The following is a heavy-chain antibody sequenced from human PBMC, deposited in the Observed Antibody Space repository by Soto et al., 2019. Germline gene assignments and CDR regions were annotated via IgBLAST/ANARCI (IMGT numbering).Heavy chain of an antibody. CDR1: GGTFSSYA. J-gene: IGHJ6*02. CDR2: IIPISDTT. CDR3: ARSQGSSTSLEIYYYYYYGMDV. Sequence: QVQLVQSGAEVKKPGSSVKVSCKASGGTFSSYAISWVRQAPGQGLESMGGIIPISDTTNYAQKFQGRVTITADESTSTAYMELSSLRSEDTAVYYCARSQGSSTSLEIYYYYYYGMDVWGQGTTVTVSS. D-gene: IGHD2-2*01. V-gene: IGHV1-69*01.